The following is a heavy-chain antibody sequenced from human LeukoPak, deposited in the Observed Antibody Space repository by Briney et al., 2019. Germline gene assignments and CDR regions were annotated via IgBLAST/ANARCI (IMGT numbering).Heavy chain of an antibody. J-gene: IGHJ6*04. CDR2: ISGHNDDT. V-gene: IGHV1-18*01. Sequence: ASVKVSCKASGYTFVDYGIGWVRQAPGQGLEWMGWISGHNDDTKYAQKFQDRVTLSTDKSTTTAYMELRSLRSDDTAVYYCAKDGGPAMVTNWDYYGMDVWGKGTTVIVSS. CDR3: AKDGGPAMVTNWDYYGMDV. D-gene: IGHD5-18*01. CDR1: GYTFVDYG.